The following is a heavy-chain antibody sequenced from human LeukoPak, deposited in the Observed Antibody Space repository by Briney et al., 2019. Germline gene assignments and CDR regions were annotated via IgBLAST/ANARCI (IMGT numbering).Heavy chain of an antibody. Sequence: PGGSLRLSCAASEFTFSSYGIHWVGQAPGKGLEGVAFIRYDGCTKYYTDSVKGRFTISRDNPKSTMYLQMNSLRAEDTAVYYCAKDLEYSGSGTPGAFDFWGQGTLVTVSS. CDR1: EFTFSSYG. D-gene: IGHD3-10*01. J-gene: IGHJ4*02. V-gene: IGHV3-30*02. CDR3: AKDLEYSGSGTPGAFDF. CDR2: IRYDGCTK.